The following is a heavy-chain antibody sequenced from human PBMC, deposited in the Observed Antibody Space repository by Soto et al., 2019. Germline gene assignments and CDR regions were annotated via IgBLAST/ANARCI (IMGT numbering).Heavy chain of an antibody. CDR1: GYKYSTYA. V-gene: IGHV1-18*01. CDR2: ITPNSGYT. Sequence: QLQLTQSGGEARKPGASVRVSCAASGYKYSTYAISWLRQAPGQGLEWMGLITPNSGYTNYAQKFQGRLILTTDIPSSPAYMELMSLRYDDTAIYYCATSYDTGFDPWGQGTLVSVS. CDR3: ATSYDTGFDP. D-gene: IGHD3-9*01. J-gene: IGHJ5*02.